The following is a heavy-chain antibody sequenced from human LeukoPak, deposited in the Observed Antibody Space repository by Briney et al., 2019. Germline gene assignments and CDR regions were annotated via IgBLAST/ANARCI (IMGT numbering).Heavy chain of an antibody. CDR3: ARESTGGWLIDY. Sequence: GGSLRLSCAASGIAFSTYAMSWVRQAPGKGLEWVSVVSESGEITHYADSVKGRFTISRDNSKNTVYLQMNSLRAEDTAVYYCARESTGGWLIDYWGQGTLVTVSS. CDR2: VSESGEIT. J-gene: IGHJ4*02. D-gene: IGHD7-27*01. CDR1: GIAFSTYA. V-gene: IGHV3-23*01.